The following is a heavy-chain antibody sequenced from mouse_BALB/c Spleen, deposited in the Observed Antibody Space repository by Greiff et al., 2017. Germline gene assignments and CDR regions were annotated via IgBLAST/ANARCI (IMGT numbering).Heavy chain of an antibody. D-gene: IGHD1-1*01. Sequence: EVKLMESGPSLVKPSQTLSLTCSVTGDSITSGYWNWIRKFPGNKLEYMGYISYSGSTYYNPSLKSRISITRDTSKNQYYLQLNSVTTEDTATYYCARHYYGSSYDYFDYWGQGTTLTVSS. J-gene: IGHJ2*01. CDR2: ISYSGST. V-gene: IGHV3-8*02. CDR1: GDSITSGY. CDR3: ARHYYGSSYDYFDY.